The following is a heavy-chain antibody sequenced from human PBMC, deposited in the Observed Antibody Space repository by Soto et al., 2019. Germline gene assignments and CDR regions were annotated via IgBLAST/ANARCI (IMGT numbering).Heavy chain of an antibody. D-gene: IGHD5-18*01. CDR2: IDPSDSYT. V-gene: IGHV5-10-1*01. J-gene: IGHJ4*02. CDR1: GYTFTSYW. CDR3: ARRGYSYGYVFGY. Sequence: GESLKISCKASGYTFTSYWISCVRQMPGKGLEWMVRIDPSDSYTNYSPSFQGHVTISADKSISTAYLQWSSLKASDTAMYYCARRGYSYGYVFGYWGQGTLVNVSS.